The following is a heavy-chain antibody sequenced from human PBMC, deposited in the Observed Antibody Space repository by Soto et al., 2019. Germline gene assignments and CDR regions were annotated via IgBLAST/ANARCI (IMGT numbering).Heavy chain of an antibody. V-gene: IGHV1-69*02. CDR1: GDTFNFYS. Sequence: QVQLVQSGAEVKRPGSSVKVSCKASGDTFNFYSINWVRQAPGVGLEWVGRVNPILSMSNYAQRFQGRVTLPADKSTSTAYRELRSLRSEATAIYYCASSYGSGYRAFDYWGQGALVTVSS. J-gene: IGHJ4*02. CDR2: VNPILSMS. CDR3: ASSYGSGYRAFDY. D-gene: IGHD3-10*01.